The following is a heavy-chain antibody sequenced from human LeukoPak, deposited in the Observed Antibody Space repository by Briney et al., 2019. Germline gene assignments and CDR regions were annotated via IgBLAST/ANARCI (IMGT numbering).Heavy chain of an antibody. Sequence: PGGSLRLSCAASGFTLSSYSMNWVRQAPGKGLEWVSSISSSSSYIYYADSVKGRFTISRDNAKNSLYLQMNSLRAEDTAVYYCAREPGIAVAGLLTELDYWGQGTLVTVSS. J-gene: IGHJ4*02. CDR3: AREPGIAVAGLLTELDY. V-gene: IGHV3-21*01. D-gene: IGHD6-19*01. CDR2: ISSSSSYI. CDR1: GFTLSSYS.